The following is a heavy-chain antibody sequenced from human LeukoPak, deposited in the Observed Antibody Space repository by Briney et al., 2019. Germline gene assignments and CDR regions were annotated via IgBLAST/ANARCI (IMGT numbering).Heavy chain of an antibody. D-gene: IGHD2-2*01. CDR2: ISWNSGSI. CDR1: GFTFDDYA. Sequence: PGRSLRLSCAASGFTFDDYAMHWVRQAPGKGLEWVSGISWNSGSIDYADSVKGRFTISRDNAKNSLYLQMNSLRAEDTALYYCAKGVCSSTSCYFFDPWGQGTLVTVSS. V-gene: IGHV3-9*01. CDR3: AKGVCSSTSCYFFDP. J-gene: IGHJ5*02.